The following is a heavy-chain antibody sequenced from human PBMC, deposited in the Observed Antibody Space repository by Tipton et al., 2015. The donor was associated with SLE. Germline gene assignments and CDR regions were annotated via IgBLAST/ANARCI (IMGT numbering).Heavy chain of an antibody. CDR2: IWYDGSNK. J-gene: IGHJ6*03. CDR3: ATSTVTPYYYYYYMDV. CDR1: GFTFSSYA. V-gene: IGHV3-33*01. D-gene: IGHD4-17*01. Sequence: SLRLSCAASGFTFSSYAMHWVRQAPGKGLEWVAVIWYDGSNKYYADSVKGRFTISRDNSKNTLYLQMNSLRAEDTAVYYCATSTVTPYYYYYYMDVWGKGTTVTVSS.